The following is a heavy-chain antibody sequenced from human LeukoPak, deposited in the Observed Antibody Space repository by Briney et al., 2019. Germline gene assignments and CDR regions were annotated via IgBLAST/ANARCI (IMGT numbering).Heavy chain of an antibody. Sequence: PGGSLRLSCAASGFTFSNAWMTWVRQAPGKGLEGVGRIKRKTDGGTTDYAAPVKGRFSILRDDSKNTLYLQMNSLKTEDTAVYYCTTDSVAVAGFDYWGQGTLVAVSS. CDR1: GFTFSNAW. J-gene: IGHJ4*02. CDR2: IKRKTDGGTT. D-gene: IGHD6-19*01. V-gene: IGHV3-15*01. CDR3: TTDSVAVAGFDY.